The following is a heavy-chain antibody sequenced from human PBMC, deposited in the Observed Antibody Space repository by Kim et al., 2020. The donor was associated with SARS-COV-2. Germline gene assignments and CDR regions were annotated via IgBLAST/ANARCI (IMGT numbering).Heavy chain of an antibody. Sequence: DSVKGRFTISRDNDKKSVYVQMNSLRIEDTALYYCAKGYMARFYRGTFDIWGQGTMVTVSS. V-gene: IGHV3-9*01. CDR3: AKGYMARFYRGTFDI. J-gene: IGHJ3*02. D-gene: IGHD3-16*02.